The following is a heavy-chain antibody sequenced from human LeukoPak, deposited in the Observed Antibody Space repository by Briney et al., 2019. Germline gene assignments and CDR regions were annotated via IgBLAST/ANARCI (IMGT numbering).Heavy chain of an antibody. V-gene: IGHV1-8*01. CDR3: ARLSQTPDYYTLGGYYYLGY. CDR1: RYTFTSYD. D-gene: IGHD3-10*01. J-gene: IGHJ4*02. CDR2: MNPNTGRT. Sequence: ASVKVSCKASRYTFTSYDINWVREAAGQGLEWVGWMNPNTGRTGYAQKFQGRITMTRDTSINTAYMELTNLRSEDTAIYYCARLSQTPDYYTLGGYYYLGYWGQGTPVTVSS.